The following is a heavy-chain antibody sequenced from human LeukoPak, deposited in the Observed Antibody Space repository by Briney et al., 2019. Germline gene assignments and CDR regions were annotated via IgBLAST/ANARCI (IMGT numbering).Heavy chain of an antibody. CDR1: GFTFSSYA. CDR3: AKSPDSSGYYEYYFDH. V-gene: IGHV3-23*01. D-gene: IGHD3-22*01. J-gene: IGHJ4*02. CDR2: ISGSGGST. Sequence: GGSLRLSCAASGFTFSSYAMSWVRQAPGKGLEWVSAISGSGGSTYYADSVKGRFTISRDNSKNTLYLQMNSLRAEDTAVYYCAKSPDSSGYYEYYFDHWGQGTLVTVSS.